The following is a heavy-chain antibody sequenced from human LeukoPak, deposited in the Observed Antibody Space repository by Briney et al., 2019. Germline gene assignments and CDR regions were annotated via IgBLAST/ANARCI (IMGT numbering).Heavy chain of an antibody. CDR1: GGSSSGYY. CDR3: ARGRLVLYYGMDV. V-gene: IGHV4-34*01. Sequence: SETLSLACAVYGGSSSGYYWSWIRQPPGKGLEWIGEINHSGSTNYNPSLKSRVTISVDTSKNQFSLKLSSVTAADTAVYYCARGRLVLYYGMDVWGQGTTVTVSS. CDR2: INHSGST. D-gene: IGHD2-15*01. J-gene: IGHJ6*02.